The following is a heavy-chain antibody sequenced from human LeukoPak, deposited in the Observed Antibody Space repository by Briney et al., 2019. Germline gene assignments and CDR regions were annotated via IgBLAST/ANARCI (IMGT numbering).Heavy chain of an antibody. CDR2: IYHSGST. V-gene: IGHV4-4*02. CDR1: GGSISSSNW. Sequence: SETLSLTCAVSGGSISSSNWWSWVRQPPGKGLEWIGEIYHSGSTYYNPSLKSRVTISVDTSKNQFSLKVNSVTAADTAVYYCARDAGHQLSRRNYYAMDVWGQGTTVTVSS. J-gene: IGHJ6*02. CDR3: ARDAGHQLSRRNYYAMDV. D-gene: IGHD2-2*01.